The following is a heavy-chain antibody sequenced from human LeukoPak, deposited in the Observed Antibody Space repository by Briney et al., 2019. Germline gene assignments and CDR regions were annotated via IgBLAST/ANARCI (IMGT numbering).Heavy chain of an antibody. CDR1: GFTFSDYY. CDR3: ATLVVAATPPEYYFDY. CDR2: ISSSGSTI. Sequence: GGSLRLSCAASGFTFSDYYMSWIRQAPGKGLEWVSYISSSGSTIYYADSVKGRFTISRDNAKNSLYLQMNSLRAEDTAVYYCATLVVAATPPEYYFDYWAREPWSPSPQ. D-gene: IGHD2-15*01. V-gene: IGHV3-11*04. J-gene: IGHJ4*02.